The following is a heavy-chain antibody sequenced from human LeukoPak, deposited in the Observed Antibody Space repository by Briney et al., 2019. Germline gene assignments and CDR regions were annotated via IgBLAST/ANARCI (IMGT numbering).Heavy chain of an antibody. J-gene: IGHJ5*02. CDR1: GGSISSSYY. CDR2: IYYSGST. CDR3: AREYGGSSWLHAWFDP. D-gene: IGHD6-13*01. V-gene: IGHV4-39*07. Sequence: SETLSLTCTVSGGSISSSYYWGWIRQTPGKGLEWIGSIYYSGSTYYNPSLKSRVTISVDTSKNQFSLKLSSVTAADTAVYYCAREYGGSSWLHAWFDPWGQGTLVTVSS.